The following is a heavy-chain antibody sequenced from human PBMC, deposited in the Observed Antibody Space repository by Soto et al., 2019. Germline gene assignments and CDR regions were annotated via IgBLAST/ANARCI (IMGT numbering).Heavy chain of an antibody. D-gene: IGHD5-18*01. CDR3: ARATRIQIWLYHDY. CDR2: INAGNGNT. CDR1: GYTFTSYA. Sequence: QVQLVQSGAEVKNPGASVKVSCKASGYTFTSYAMHWVRQAPGQRLEWMGWINAGNGNTKYSQKFQGRVTITRDTSASTAYMELSSLRSEDTAVYYCARATRIQIWLYHDYWGQGTLVTVSS. J-gene: IGHJ4*02. V-gene: IGHV1-3*01.